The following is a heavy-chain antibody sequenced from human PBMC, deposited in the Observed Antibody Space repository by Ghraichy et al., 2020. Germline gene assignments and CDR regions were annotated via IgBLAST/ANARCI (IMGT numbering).Heavy chain of an antibody. CDR3: ASQYCRGGSCSRLEFFQH. Sequence: GSLRLSCAASGFTVSSNYMTWVRQAPGKGLEWVSVIYSGGSTYYADSVKGRFNISRDNSKNTLYLQMNSLRAEDTAVYYCASQYCRGGSCSRLEFFQHWGQGTLVTVSS. CDR2: IYSGGST. J-gene: IGHJ1*01. V-gene: IGHV3-53*01. CDR1: GFTVSSNY. D-gene: IGHD2-15*01.